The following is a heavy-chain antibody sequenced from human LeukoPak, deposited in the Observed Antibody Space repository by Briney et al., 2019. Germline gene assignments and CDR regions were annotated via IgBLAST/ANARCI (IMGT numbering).Heavy chain of an antibody. V-gene: IGHV3-74*01. CDR2: INSDGSST. D-gene: IGHD2-2*01. CDR1: GFTFSSYW. Sequence: PGGSLRLSCAASGFTFSSYWMHWVRQAPGKGLVWVSRINSDGSSTSYADSVKGRFTISRDNAKNSLYLQMNSLRAEDTAVYYCARVIGYCSTTTCYLDPWGQGTLVTVSS. CDR3: ARVIGYCSTTTCYLDP. J-gene: IGHJ5*02.